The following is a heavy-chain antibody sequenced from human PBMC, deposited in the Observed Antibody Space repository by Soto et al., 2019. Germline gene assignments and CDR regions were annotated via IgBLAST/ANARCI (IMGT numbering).Heavy chain of an antibody. V-gene: IGHV1-18*01. CDR3: ARDKHLGEPYYYDSSGLFDY. D-gene: IGHD3-22*01. CDR1: GYTFTSYG. J-gene: IGHJ4*02. CDR2: ISAYNGNT. Sequence: ASVKVSCKASGYTFTSYGISWVRQAPGQGLEWMGWISAYNGNTNYAQKLQGRVTMTTDTSTSTAYMELRSLRSDDTAVYYCARDKHLGEPYYYDSSGLFDYWGQGTLVTVPQ.